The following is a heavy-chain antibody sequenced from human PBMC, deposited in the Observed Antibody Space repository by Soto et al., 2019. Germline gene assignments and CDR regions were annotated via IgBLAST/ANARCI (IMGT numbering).Heavy chain of an antibody. Sequence: GGSLRLSCTGSGFTFGNNAMTWFRQAPGKGLEWVGFIRSKNYGRTTEYATSVQGRFTISRDDSKGIAYLEMSSLTTDDTAVYYCSRPSYYYDSSGFEPGAFDIWGQGTMVTVSS. CDR3: SRPSYYYDSSGFEPGAFDI. V-gene: IGHV3-49*03. J-gene: IGHJ3*02. D-gene: IGHD3-22*01. CDR2: IRSKNYGRTT. CDR1: GFTFGNNA.